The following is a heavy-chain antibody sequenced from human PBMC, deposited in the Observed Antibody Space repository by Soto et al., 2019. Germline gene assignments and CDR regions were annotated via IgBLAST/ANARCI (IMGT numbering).Heavy chain of an antibody. Sequence: SETLSLTCTVSGGSISSGGYYWSWIRQHPGKGLEWIGYIYYSGSTYYNPSLKSRVTISVDTSKNQFSLKLSSVTAADTAVYYCARVYRPFTRYYFDYWGQGTLVTVSS. CDR2: IYYSGST. CDR1: GGSISSGGYY. D-gene: IGHD3-10*01. J-gene: IGHJ4*02. CDR3: ARVYRPFTRYYFDY. V-gene: IGHV4-31*03.